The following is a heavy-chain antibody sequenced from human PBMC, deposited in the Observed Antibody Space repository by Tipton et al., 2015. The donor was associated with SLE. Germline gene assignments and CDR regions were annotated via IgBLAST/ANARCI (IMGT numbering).Heavy chain of an antibody. Sequence: LRLSCAVYGGSFSGYYWSWIRQPPGKGLEWIGEINHSGSTNYNPSLKSRVTISVGTSKNQFSLKLSSVTAADTAVYYCARGHERHYDSPNFDIWGQGTMVTVSS. CDR3: ARGHERHYDSPNFDI. J-gene: IGHJ3*02. V-gene: IGHV4-34*01. D-gene: IGHD5-12*01. CDR1: GGSFSGYY. CDR2: INHSGST.